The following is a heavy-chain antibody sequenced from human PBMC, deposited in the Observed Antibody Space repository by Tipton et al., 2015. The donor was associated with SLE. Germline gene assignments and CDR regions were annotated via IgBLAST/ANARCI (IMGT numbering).Heavy chain of an antibody. CDR3: AREGSVAGMNDY. CDR1: GYTFSNYG. CDR2: ISGYNANT. V-gene: IGHV1-18*01. Sequence: QSGAEVKKPGTSVKVSCKASGYTFSNYGISWVRQAPGQGLEWMGWISGYNANTNYAQKFQGRVTMTTDTSTSTAYMELRSLRSDDTAVYFCAREGSVAGMNDYWGQGPLVTVSS. J-gene: IGHJ4*02. D-gene: IGHD6-19*01.